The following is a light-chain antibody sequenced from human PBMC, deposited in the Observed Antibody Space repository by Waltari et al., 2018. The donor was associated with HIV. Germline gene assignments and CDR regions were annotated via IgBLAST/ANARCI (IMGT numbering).Light chain of an antibody. CDR2: ADS. CDR1: GSNIGADYG. J-gene: IGLJ2*01. Sequence: QSVLTQPPSVSGAPGQRVTISCPGSGSNIGADYGVKWYHQLQGTSPKPLIFADSCRPSGVPDRFSGSQSGTSASRAITGLQAEDEATDYCQSYDNSLSGVVFGGGTKLTVL. CDR3: QSYDNSLSGVV. V-gene: IGLV1-40*01.